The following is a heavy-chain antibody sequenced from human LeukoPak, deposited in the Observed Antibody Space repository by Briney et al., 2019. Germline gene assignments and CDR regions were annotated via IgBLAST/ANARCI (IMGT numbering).Heavy chain of an antibody. CDR3: ARATSGDNFWSGYSGPYYYYGMDV. J-gene: IGHJ6*02. Sequence: GGSLRLPCAASGFTFSSYSMNWVRQAPGKGLEWVSSISSSSSYIYYADSVKGRFTISRDNAKNSLYLQMNSLRAEDTAVYYCARATSGDNFWSGYSGPYYYYGMDVWGQGTTVTVSS. CDR2: ISSSSSYI. V-gene: IGHV3-21*01. D-gene: IGHD3-3*01. CDR1: GFTFSSYS.